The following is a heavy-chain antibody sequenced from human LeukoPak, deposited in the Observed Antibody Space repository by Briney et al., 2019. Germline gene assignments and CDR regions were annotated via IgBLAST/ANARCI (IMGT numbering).Heavy chain of an antibody. V-gene: IGHV4-61*01. Sequence: PSETLSLTCTVSGGSISSSSYYWSWIRQPPGKGLEWIGYIYYSGSTNYNPSLKSRVTISVDTSKNQFSLKLSSVTAADTAVYYCARGVLKAAGDNNWFDPWGQGTLVTVSS. D-gene: IGHD6-13*01. CDR1: GGSISSSSYY. CDR3: ARGVLKAAGDNNWFDP. J-gene: IGHJ5*02. CDR2: IYYSGST.